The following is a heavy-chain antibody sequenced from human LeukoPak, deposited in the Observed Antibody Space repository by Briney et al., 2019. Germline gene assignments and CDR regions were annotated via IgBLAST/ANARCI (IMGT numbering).Heavy chain of an antibody. CDR3: AKYPAAESATYFDY. J-gene: IGHJ4*02. V-gene: IGHV3-23*01. Sequence: PGGSLRLSCAASGFTFSNYAMTWVRQAPGKGLEWVSSICGSGGGTYYADSVKGRFTISRDNSKNMLYLQMNSLRAEDTAVYYCAKYPAAESATYFDYWGQGTLVTVSS. D-gene: IGHD2-2*01. CDR2: ICGSGGGT. CDR1: GFTFSNYA.